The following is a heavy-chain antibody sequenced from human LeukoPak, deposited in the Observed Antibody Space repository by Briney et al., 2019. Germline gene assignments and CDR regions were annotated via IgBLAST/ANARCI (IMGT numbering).Heavy chain of an antibody. CDR2: ISGSGGDT. Sequence: PRGSLRLSCAASGFTFSSYAMNWVRQAPGKGLEWVSISGSGGDTYYADSVKGRFTISRDNSKNTLYLQMNSLRAEDTAVYYCAKARGATYGTYYFDYWGQGTLVTVSS. CDR1: GFTFSSYA. CDR3: AKARGATYGTYYFDY. V-gene: IGHV3-23*01. D-gene: IGHD1-1*01. J-gene: IGHJ4*02.